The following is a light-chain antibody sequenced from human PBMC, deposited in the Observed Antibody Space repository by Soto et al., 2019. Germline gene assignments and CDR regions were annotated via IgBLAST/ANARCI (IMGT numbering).Light chain of an antibody. V-gene: IGLV2-11*01. Sequence: SALTQPRSVSGSPGQSVTISCTGTSSDVGGYNFVSWYQHHPGKAPKLMIYDVSKRPSGVPDRFSGSKSGSTASLTISGLQAEDEADYYCCSYAGSYTLVFGGGTKVTVL. CDR3: CSYAGSYTLV. CDR1: SSDVGGYNF. CDR2: DVS. J-gene: IGLJ3*02.